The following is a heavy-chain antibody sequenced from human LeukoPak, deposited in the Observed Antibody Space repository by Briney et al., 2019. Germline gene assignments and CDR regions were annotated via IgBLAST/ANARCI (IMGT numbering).Heavy chain of an antibody. CDR3: ARHVCSSTSCYLHYGMDV. J-gene: IGHJ6*02. D-gene: IGHD2-2*01. Sequence: SETLSLTCTVSGGSISSYYWSWIRQPPGKGLEWIGYIYYSGSTNYNPSLKSRVTISVDTSKNQFSLKLSSVTAADTAVYYCARHVCSSTSCYLHYGMDVWGQGTTVTVSS. CDR1: GGSISSYY. CDR2: IYYSGST. V-gene: IGHV4-59*08.